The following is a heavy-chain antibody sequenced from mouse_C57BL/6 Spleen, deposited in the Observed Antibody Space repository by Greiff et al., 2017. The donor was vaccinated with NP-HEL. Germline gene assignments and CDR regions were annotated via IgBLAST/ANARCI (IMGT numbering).Heavy chain of an antibody. CDR2: IYPGDGDT. Sequence: VQLQQSGAELVKPGASVKISCKASGYAFSSYWMNWVKQRPGKGLEWIGQIYPGDGDTNYNGKFKGKATLTADKSSSTAYMQLSSLTSEDSAVYFCARDDYGSSYGYLDYWGQGTTLTVSS. V-gene: IGHV1-80*01. CDR3: ARDDYGSSYGYLDY. D-gene: IGHD1-1*01. CDR1: GYAFSSYW. J-gene: IGHJ2*01.